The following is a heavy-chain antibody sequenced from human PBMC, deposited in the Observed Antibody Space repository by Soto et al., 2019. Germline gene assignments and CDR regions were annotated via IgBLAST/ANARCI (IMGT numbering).Heavy chain of an antibody. CDR2: IYYSGST. D-gene: IGHD5-12*01. J-gene: IGHJ4*02. Sequence: ASETLSLTCTVSGGSISSGGYYWSWIRQHPGKGLEWIGYIYYSGSTYYNPSLKSRVTISVDTSKNQFSLKLSSVTAADTAVYYCARALRRDGYNPFDYWGQGTLVTVSS. CDR3: ARALRRDGYNPFDY. CDR1: GGSISSGGYY. V-gene: IGHV4-31*03.